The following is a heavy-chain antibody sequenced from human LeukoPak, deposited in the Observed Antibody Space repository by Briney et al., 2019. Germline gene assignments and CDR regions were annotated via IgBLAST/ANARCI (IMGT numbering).Heavy chain of an antibody. V-gene: IGHV3-23*01. CDR3: AKDRARAAAGDFDY. CDR2: ISGSGGST. CDR1: GLTVSSNC. D-gene: IGHD6-13*01. J-gene: IGHJ4*02. Sequence: PGGSLRLSCAASGLTVSSNCMSWVRQAPGKGLEWVSAISGSGGSTYYADSVKGRFTISRDNSKNTLYLQMNSLRAEDTAVYYCAKDRARAAAGDFDYWGQGTLVTVSS.